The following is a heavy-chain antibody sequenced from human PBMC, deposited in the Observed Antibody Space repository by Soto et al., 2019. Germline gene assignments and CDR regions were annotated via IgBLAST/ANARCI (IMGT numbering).Heavy chain of an antibody. CDR1: GFSLSTSGMC. V-gene: IGHV2-70*01. Sequence: SGPTLVNPTQTLTLTCTFSGFSLSTSGMCVSWIRQPPGKALEWLALIDWDDDKRYSTSLKSRLTITKDTSKNQVVLTLTDMDPVDTATYYCARIGTNGYYYYYGMDVWGQGTTVTVSS. CDR3: ARIGTNGYYYYYGMDV. D-gene: IGHD1-1*01. J-gene: IGHJ6*02. CDR2: IDWDDDK.